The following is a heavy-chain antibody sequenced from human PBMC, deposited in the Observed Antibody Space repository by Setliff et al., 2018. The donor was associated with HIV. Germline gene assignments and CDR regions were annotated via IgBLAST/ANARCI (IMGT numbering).Heavy chain of an antibody. J-gene: IGHJ4*02. CDR2: VDPEDGET. CDR3: GTVRIAVPDDFDF. V-gene: IGHV1-69-2*01. D-gene: IGHD6-19*01. Sequence: ASVKVSCKASGYTFTDYYMHWVQQAPGKGLEWMGRVDPEDGETIYAEKFQGRVTMTADTSAATAYMVLSSLRSEDTALYYCGTVRIAVPDDFDFWGQGTLVTVSS. CDR1: GYTFTDYY.